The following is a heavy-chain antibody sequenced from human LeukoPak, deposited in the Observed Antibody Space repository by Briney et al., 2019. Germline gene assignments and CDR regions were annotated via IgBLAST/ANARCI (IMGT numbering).Heavy chain of an antibody. CDR1: GGTFSSYA. V-gene: IGHV1-69*13. J-gene: IGHJ4*02. CDR3: ARDRGTYYYDSSGSSSFDY. CDR2: IIPIFGTA. Sequence: ASVKVSCKASGGTFSSYAISWVRQAPGQGLEWMGGIIPIFGTANYAQKFQGRVTITADESTSTAYMELSSLRSEDTAVYYCARDRGTYYYDSSGSSSFDYWGQGTLVTVSS. D-gene: IGHD3-22*01.